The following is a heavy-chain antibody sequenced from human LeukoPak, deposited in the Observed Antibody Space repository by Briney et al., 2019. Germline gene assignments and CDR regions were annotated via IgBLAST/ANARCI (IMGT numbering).Heavy chain of an antibody. Sequence: GGSLRLSCAASGFTFSSYSMNWVRQAPGKGLEWVSSISSSSSYIYYADSVKGRFTIYRDNAKNSLYLQMNSLRAEDTAVYYCARDNPTSNYYDSSGKYRGDYWGQGTLVTVSS. V-gene: IGHV3-21*01. J-gene: IGHJ4*02. D-gene: IGHD3-22*01. CDR2: ISSSSSYI. CDR1: GFTFSSYS. CDR3: ARDNPTSNYYDSSGKYRGDY.